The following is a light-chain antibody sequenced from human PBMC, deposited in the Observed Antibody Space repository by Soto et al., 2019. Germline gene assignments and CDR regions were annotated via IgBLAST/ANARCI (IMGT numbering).Light chain of an antibody. CDR1: SPNIGAGYD. V-gene: IGLV1-40*01. CDR2: GNS. CDR3: QSYDSSLSGWV. Sequence: QSVLTQPPSVSGAPGQRVTISCTGSSPNIGAGYDIHWYQQLPGTAPKLLIYGNSKRPSGVPDRFSGSKSGTSASLAITGLQAEDEADYYCQSYDSSLSGWVFGGGTKLTVL. J-gene: IGLJ3*02.